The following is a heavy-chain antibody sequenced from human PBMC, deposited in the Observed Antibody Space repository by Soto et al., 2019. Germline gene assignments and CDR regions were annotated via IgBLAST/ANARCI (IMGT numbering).Heavy chain of an antibody. CDR3: ARRTYGGNNCFDP. J-gene: IGHJ5*02. Sequence: SETLSLTCTVSGGSISSGDYYWSWIRQPPGKGLEWIGFIYYSGSTYYNPSLKSRVTISVDTSKSQFSLKLSSVTAADTALYYCARRTYGGNNCFDPWGQGTLVTVSS. V-gene: IGHV4-30-4*01. CDR2: IYYSGST. D-gene: IGHD3-16*01. CDR1: GGSISSGDYY.